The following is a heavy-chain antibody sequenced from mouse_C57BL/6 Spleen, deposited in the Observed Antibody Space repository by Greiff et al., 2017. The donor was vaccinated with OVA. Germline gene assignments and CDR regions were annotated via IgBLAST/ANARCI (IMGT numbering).Heavy chain of an antibody. D-gene: IGHD1-1*01. J-gene: IGHJ3*01. CDR2: IDPANGNT. CDR1: GFNIKNTY. Sequence: EVKLMESVAELVRPGASVKLSCTASGFNIKNTYMHWVKQRPEQGLEWIGRIDPANGNTKYAPKFQGKATLTVDKSSSTAYMQLSSLTSEDSAVYYCAREEGTTEFAYWGQGTLVTVSA. CDR3: AREEGTTEFAY. V-gene: IGHV14-3*01.